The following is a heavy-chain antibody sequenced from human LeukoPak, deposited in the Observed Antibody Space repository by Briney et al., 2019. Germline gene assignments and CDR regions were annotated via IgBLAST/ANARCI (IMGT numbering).Heavy chain of an antibody. CDR2: ISGSGGSSGGDT. J-gene: IGHJ4*02. V-gene: IGHV3-23*01. Sequence: GGSLRLSCAASGFTFSRSAMSWVRQAPGKGLEWVSNISGSGGSSGGDTYYADSVKGRFTISRDNSKSTLYLQMNSLRAEDTAVYYCAKSGYNRFDYWGRGTLLTVSS. CDR1: GFTFSRSA. D-gene: IGHD5-24*01. CDR3: AKSGYNRFDY.